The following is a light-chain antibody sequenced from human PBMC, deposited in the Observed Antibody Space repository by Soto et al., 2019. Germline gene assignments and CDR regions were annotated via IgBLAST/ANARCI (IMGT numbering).Light chain of an antibody. CDR2: GAS. J-gene: IGKJ1*01. V-gene: IGKV3-15*01. CDR3: QQYNNWPRT. Sequence: EIVMTQSPATLSVSPGERATLSCRASQSVSSNLAWYQQTPGQAPRLLIYGASTRATGIPARFSGSRSGTEFTLTISSPQSEDFAIYYCQQYNNWPRTFGQGTKVEIK. CDR1: QSVSSN.